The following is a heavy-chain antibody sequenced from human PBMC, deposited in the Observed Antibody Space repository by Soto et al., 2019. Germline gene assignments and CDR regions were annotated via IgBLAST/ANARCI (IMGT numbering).Heavy chain of an antibody. V-gene: IGHV4-30-4*01. CDR3: ARGFNYNSLGGYYGMDV. CDR2: IYYSGST. Sequence: SETLSLTCSVSGGSISSGAYYWCWIRQPPGKGLEWIGYIYYSGSTYYNQSLKSRVTISVDTSKNQFSLKLSSVTAADTAVYYCARGFNYNSLGGYYGMDVWGQGTTVTVSS. CDR1: GGSISSGAYY. D-gene: IGHD1-20*01. J-gene: IGHJ6*02.